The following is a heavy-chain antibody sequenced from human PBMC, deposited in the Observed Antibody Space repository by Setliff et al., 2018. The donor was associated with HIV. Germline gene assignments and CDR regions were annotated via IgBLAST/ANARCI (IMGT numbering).Heavy chain of an antibody. CDR2: IIPIFGTA. CDR3: AVNYDSSGYYGRHFAY. D-gene: IGHD3-22*01. J-gene: IGHJ4*02. V-gene: IGHV1-69*13. Sequence: GASVKVSCKASGGTFSSYAISWVRQAPGQGLEWMGGIIPIFGTANYAQKFQGRVTITADESTRTAYMERSSLGSEDTAVYYCAVNYDSSGYYGRHFAYWGQGTLVTVSS. CDR1: GGTFSSYA.